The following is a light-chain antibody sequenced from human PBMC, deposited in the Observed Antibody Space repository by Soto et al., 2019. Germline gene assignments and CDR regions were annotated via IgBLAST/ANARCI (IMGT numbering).Light chain of an antibody. J-gene: IGKJ1*01. Sequence: EIAMTQSPATLSVSPGERATLSCRASPSVSSKLAWYQQKPGQAPRLLIYDASTRATGIPARFSGSGSGTEFTLTISSLQSEDFAVYYCQQFNNWPRTFGQGTKVDIK. CDR3: QQFNNWPRT. CDR2: DAS. CDR1: PSVSSK. V-gene: IGKV3-15*01.